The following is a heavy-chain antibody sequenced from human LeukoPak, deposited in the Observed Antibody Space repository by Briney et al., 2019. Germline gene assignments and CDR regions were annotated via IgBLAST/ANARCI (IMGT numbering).Heavy chain of an antibody. CDR3: ARTYSSSWYGASDAFDI. V-gene: IGHV4-30-4*01. CDR1: GGSISSGDYY. D-gene: IGHD6-13*01. J-gene: IGHJ3*02. CDR2: IYYSGST. Sequence: SETLSLTCTVSGGSISSGDYYWSWIRQPPGKGLEWIGYIYYSGSTYYNPSLKSRVTISVDTSKNQFSLKLSSVTAADTAVYYCARTYSSSWYGASDAFDIWGQGTMVAVSS.